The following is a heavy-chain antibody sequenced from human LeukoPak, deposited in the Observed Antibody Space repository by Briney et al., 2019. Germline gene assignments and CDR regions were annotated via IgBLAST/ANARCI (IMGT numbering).Heavy chain of an antibody. CDR1: GGSFSGYY. CDR2: INHSGST. Sequence: SETLSLTCAVYGGSFSGYYWSWIRQPPGKGLEWIGEINHSGSTNYNPPLKSRVTISVDTSKNQFSLKLSSVTAADTAVYYCARHVVVVAATRGYYGMDVWGQGTTVTVSS. J-gene: IGHJ6*02. D-gene: IGHD2-15*01. CDR3: ARHVVVVAATRGYYGMDV. V-gene: IGHV4-34*01.